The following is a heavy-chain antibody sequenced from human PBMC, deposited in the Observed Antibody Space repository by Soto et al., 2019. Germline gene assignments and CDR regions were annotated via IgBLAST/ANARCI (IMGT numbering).Heavy chain of an antibody. J-gene: IGHJ4*02. V-gene: IGHV4-30-4*01. CDR3: ARGYGRNFDY. CDR2: ISYSGTT. D-gene: IGHD5-18*01. Sequence: SETLSLTCTVSGGSISSGNYYWSWIRQPPGKGLEWIGFISYSGTTHYSASLRSRVSISVDTSKNQFSLKLSSVTAADTAVYYCARGYGRNFDYWGQGTLVTVSS. CDR1: GGSISSGNYY.